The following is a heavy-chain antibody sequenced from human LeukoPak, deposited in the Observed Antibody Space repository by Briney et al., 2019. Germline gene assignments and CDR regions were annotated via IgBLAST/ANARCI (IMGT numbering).Heavy chain of an antibody. V-gene: IGHV3-66*01. CDR1: GFLVSSKY. CDR2: IYSGGST. J-gene: IGHJ4*02. Sequence: GGSLRLSCAASGFLVSSKYMSWVRQAPGKGLEWVSVIYSGGSTYYADSVKGRFTISRDNSKNTVYLQMNSLRAEDTAVYYCVRVDDDGDYPYYFDSWGQGTLVTVSS. D-gene: IGHD4-17*01. CDR3: VRVDDDGDYPYYFDS.